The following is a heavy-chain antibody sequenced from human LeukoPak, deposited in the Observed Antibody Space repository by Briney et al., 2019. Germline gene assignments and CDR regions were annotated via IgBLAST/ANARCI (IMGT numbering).Heavy chain of an antibody. V-gene: IGHV4-39*01. J-gene: IGHJ4*02. CDR1: GGSISSSSYY. CDR2: IYYSGST. Sequence: SETLSLTCTVSGGSISSSSYYWGWIRQPPGKGLEWIGSIYYSGSTYYNPSLKSRVTISVDTSKNQFSLKLSPVTAADTAVYYCARGPPLDWGQGTLVTVSS. D-gene: IGHD3-16*01. CDR3: ARGPPLD.